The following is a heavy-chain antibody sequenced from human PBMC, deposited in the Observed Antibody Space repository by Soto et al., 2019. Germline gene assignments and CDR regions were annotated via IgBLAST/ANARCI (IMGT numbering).Heavy chain of an antibody. CDR1: GFTFSHYW. D-gene: IGHD3-10*01. Sequence: EVQLVESGGGLVQPGGSLRLSCAASGFTFSHYWMTWVRQAPGKGLEWVANIKEDGSDRNYVDSVKGRFTISRDNAKNSLYLQLNGVRAEDTGVYYCARAGSENDYWGQGTLVSVSS. CDR3: ARAGSENDY. CDR2: IKEDGSDR. J-gene: IGHJ4*02. V-gene: IGHV3-7*05.